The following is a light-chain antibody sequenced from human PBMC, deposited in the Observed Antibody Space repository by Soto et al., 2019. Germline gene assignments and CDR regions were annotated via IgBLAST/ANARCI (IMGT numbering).Light chain of an antibody. CDR2: QAS. Sequence: DIQMTQSPSTLSASVGDIVTITCRASQSISSWLAWYQQKPGKDPKLLSYQASSLESGVPSRFSGSGSGTEFTLTISSLQPDDFATYYCQQYNSYWTFGQGTKVEIK. CDR3: QQYNSYWT. J-gene: IGKJ1*01. V-gene: IGKV1-5*03. CDR1: QSISSW.